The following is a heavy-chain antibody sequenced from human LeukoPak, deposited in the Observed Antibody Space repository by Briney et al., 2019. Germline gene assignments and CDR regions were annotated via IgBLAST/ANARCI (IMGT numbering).Heavy chain of an antibody. J-gene: IGHJ4*02. V-gene: IGHV3-23*01. D-gene: IGHD3-3*01. Sequence: GGSLRLSCATSGFNFTRYAMSWVRQAPGKGLEWVAAISRRADSTYYADSVKGRLTISRDNAKSSLFLQMNSLRAEDTAVYYCAKASFYYDFWSGPFASWGQGSLVVVSS. CDR3: AKASFYYDFWSGPFAS. CDR2: ISRRADST. CDR1: GFNFTRYA.